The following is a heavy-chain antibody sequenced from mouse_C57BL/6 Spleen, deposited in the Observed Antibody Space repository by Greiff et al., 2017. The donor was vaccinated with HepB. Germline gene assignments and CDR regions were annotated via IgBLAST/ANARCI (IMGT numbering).Heavy chain of an antibody. J-gene: IGHJ4*01. CDR1: GYTFTSYW. CDR3: ARLLTTVVANYYAMDY. D-gene: IGHD1-1*01. Sequence: QVQLQQPGAELVKPGASVKLSCKASGYTFTSYWMHWVKQRPGRGLEGIGRIDPNSGGTKYNEKFKSKATLTVDKPSSTAYMQLSSLTSEDSAVYYCARLLTTVVANYYAMDYWGQGTSVTVSS. V-gene: IGHV1-72*01. CDR2: IDPNSGGT.